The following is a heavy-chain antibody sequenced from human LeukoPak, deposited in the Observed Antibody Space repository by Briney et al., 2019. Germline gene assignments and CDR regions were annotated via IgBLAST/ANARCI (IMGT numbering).Heavy chain of an antibody. CDR3: AKDPRGSSGSDY. J-gene: IGHJ4*02. V-gene: IGHV3-23*01. CDR1: GFTFSSYA. Sequence: GGSLRLSCAASGFTFSSYAMSWVRQAPGKGLEWVSAISGSGGSTYYADSVKGRFTISRDNSKNTLYLQMDSLRAEDTAVYYCAKDPRGSSGSDYWGQGTLVTVSS. CDR2: ISGSGGST. D-gene: IGHD6-19*01.